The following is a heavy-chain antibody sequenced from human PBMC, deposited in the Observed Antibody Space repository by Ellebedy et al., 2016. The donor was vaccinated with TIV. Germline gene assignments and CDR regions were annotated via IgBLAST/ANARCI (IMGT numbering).Heavy chain of an antibody. CDR3: AKETLSADASCLDY. Sequence: PGGSLRLSCAASGFAFSSFAMTWVRQAPGEGLDWVSVISGSSANPHYADSVKGRFTTSRDNSKNTVYLQMNSLRAEDTAVDYGAKETLSADASCLDYWGQGTLVTVSS. CDR1: GFAFSSFA. V-gene: IGHV3-23*01. J-gene: IGHJ4*02. D-gene: IGHD3-16*01. CDR2: ISGSSANP.